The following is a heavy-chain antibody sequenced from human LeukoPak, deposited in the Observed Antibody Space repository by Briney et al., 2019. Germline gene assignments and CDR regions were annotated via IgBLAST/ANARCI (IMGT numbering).Heavy chain of an antibody. J-gene: IGHJ5*02. V-gene: IGHV4-34*01. D-gene: IGHD3-3*01. CDR3: ARGHVMRDFWSGYFWFDP. Sequence: SETLSLTCTVSGGSISNYYWSWIRQPPGKGLEWIGEINHSGSTNYNPSLKSRVTISVDTSKNQFSLKLSSVTAADTAVYYCARGHVMRDFWSGYFWFDPWGQGTLVTVSS. CDR1: GGSISNYY. CDR2: INHSGST.